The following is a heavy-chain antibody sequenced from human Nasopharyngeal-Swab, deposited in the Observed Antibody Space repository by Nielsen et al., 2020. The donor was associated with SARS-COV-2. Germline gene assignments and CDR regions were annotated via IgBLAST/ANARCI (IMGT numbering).Heavy chain of an antibody. D-gene: IGHD6-6*01. V-gene: IGHV3-23*01. Sequence: GESLKISCAASGFTFSNYAMSWVRQAPGKGLEWVSAISGSGGSTYYADSVKGRFTISRDNSKNTLYLQMNSLRAEDTAVYYCARALEYSSSSWDYWGQGTLVTVSS. CDR1: GFTFSNYA. CDR2: ISGSGGST. CDR3: ARALEYSSSSWDY. J-gene: IGHJ4*02.